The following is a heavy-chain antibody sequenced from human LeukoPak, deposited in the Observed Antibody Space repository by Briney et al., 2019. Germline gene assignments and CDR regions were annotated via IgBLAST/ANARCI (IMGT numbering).Heavy chain of an antibody. CDR3: ARRVGFYGSGSLNYFDP. J-gene: IGHJ5*01. Sequence: SETLSLTCAVSGGSIDSSSYYWGWTRQPPGKGLEWIGSIFRTGSTYYSASLKSRVSISVDTSKNHIALKLTSVTAVDTAVYFCARRVGFYGSGSLNYFDPWGQGILVSVS. V-gene: IGHV4-39*02. CDR1: GGSIDSSSYY. CDR2: IFRTGST. D-gene: IGHD3-10*01.